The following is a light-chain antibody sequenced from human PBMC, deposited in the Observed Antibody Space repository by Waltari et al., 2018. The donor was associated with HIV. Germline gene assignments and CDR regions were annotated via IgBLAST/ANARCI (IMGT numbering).Light chain of an antibody. CDR1: QTINRW. CDR2: KAS. V-gene: IGKV1-5*03. J-gene: IGKJ1*01. Sequence: DIQMTQSPFTLSASVGDRFTLTCRANQTINRWLAWFQQKTAKAPKLLIYKASILETGVSSRFRGSGSGTEFTLTITSLQPDDLATYYCQQYHGYPWTFGQGTKVEI. CDR3: QQYHGYPWT.